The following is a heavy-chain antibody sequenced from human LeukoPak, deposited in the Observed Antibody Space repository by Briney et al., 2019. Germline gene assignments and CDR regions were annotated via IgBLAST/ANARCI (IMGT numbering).Heavy chain of an antibody. CDR2: INPNSGGA. V-gene: IGHV1-2*02. CDR1: GYAFIDYY. D-gene: IGHD1-26*01. Sequence: ASVKVSCKASGYAFIDYYLHWVRQSPGQGPEWMGWINPNSGGATYAQNFQGRVTMTRDTSISAAYMELNRLTSDDTAVYYCARPGAVWNFDYWGQGTLVTVSS. J-gene: IGHJ4*02. CDR3: ARPGAVWNFDY.